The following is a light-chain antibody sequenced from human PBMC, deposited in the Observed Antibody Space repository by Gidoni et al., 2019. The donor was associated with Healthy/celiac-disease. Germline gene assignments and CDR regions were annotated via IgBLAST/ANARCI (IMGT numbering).Light chain of an antibody. CDR3: QQYNSYSGYT. J-gene: IGKJ2*01. Sequence: QMPQSPSTLSASVGERVTITCRASKSISSWLAWYQQKPGKPPKLLIYKASSLESGGQSRLSGSGSGTEFTLTISSRQPDEFSTNYCQQYNSYSGYTFXHXTKLEIK. CDR2: KAS. CDR1: KSISSW. V-gene: IGKV1-5*03.